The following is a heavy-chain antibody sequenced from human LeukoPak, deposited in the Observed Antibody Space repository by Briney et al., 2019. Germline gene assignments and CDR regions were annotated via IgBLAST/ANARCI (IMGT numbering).Heavy chain of an antibody. Sequence: PSETLSLTCTVSGGSISSSSYYWGWIRQPPGKGLEWIESIYYSGSTYYNPSLKSRVTISVDTSKNQFSLKLSSVTAADTAVYYCASLPPVLIFGVVTLDYWGQGTLVTVSS. D-gene: IGHD3-3*01. CDR2: IYYSGST. V-gene: IGHV4-39*01. CDR1: GGSISSSSYY. J-gene: IGHJ4*02. CDR3: ASLPPVLIFGVVTLDY.